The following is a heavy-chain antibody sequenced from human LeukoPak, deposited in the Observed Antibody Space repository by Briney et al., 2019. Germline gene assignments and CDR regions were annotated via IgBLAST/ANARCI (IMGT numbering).Heavy chain of an antibody. V-gene: IGHV3-74*01. CDR1: GFTFSKYW. Sequence: PGGSLRLSCAASGFTFSKYWMLWVRQAPGKGLDSVSRINTDGTVTTYADSVKGRFTVSRDNANNTMFLQMNSVRHEHTAMYDCATKQWLAPPPDAWGQGTPVTVSS. CDR2: INTDGTVT. J-gene: IGHJ5*02. D-gene: IGHD6-19*01. CDR3: ATKQWLAPPPDA.